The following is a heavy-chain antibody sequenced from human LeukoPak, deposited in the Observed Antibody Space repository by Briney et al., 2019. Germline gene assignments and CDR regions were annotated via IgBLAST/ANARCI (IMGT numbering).Heavy chain of an antibody. CDR3: ATPSWSYFDAFDI. V-gene: IGHV4-31*03. CDR2: IYYSGST. Sequence: SETLSLTCTVSGGSISSGGYYWSWIRQHPGKGLEWIGYIYYSGSTYYNPSLKSRVTISVDTSKNQFSLKLSSVTAADTAVYYCATPSWSYFDAFDIWGQGTMVTVSS. D-gene: IGHD2-8*01. J-gene: IGHJ3*02. CDR1: GGSISSGGYY.